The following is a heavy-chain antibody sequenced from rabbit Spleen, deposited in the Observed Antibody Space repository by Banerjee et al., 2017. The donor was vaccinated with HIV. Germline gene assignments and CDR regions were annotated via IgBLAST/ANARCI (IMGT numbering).Heavy chain of an antibody. CDR3: ARDLVGVIGWNFYL. V-gene: IGHV1S40*01. D-gene: IGHD1-1*01. Sequence: QSLEESGGDLVKPGASLTLTCTASGFSFSSNEYMCWVRQAPGKGLEWISCIAGDSSGFTYSATWAKGRFTCSKTSSTTVTLRMTSLTAADRATYFCARDLVGVIGWNFYLWGPGTLVTVS. J-gene: IGHJ4*01. CDR2: IAGDSSGFT. CDR1: GFSFSSNEY.